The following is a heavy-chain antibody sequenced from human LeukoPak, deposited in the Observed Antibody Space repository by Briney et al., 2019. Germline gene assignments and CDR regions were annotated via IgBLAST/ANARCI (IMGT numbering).Heavy chain of an antibody. CDR1: GGSISSYY. D-gene: IGHD4-17*01. V-gene: IGHV4-4*07. CDR3: ARGVSYGDPRWPGYYYMEV. CDR2: IYTSGST. J-gene: IGHJ6*03. Sequence: SETLSLTCTVSGGSISSYYWSWIRQPAGKGLEWIGRIYTSGSTNYNPSLKSRVTMSVDTSKNQFSLKLSSVTAADTAVYYCARGVSYGDPRWPGYYYMEVWGKGTTVTVSS.